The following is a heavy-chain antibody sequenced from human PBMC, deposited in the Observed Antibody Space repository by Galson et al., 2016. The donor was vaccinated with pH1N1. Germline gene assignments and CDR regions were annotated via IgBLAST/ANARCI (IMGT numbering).Heavy chain of an antibody. CDR3: ARDRGVFDI. CDR1: GYTFINYG. CDR2: ISAYDGHT. J-gene: IGHJ3*02. Sequence: KVSCKASGYTFINYGIAWVRQAPGQGPEWMGWISAYDGHTDYAQNFQGRVAMTIDTSTSTANMELRSLRSDDTAVYYCARDRGVFDIWGQGTRVTVSS. D-gene: IGHD3-10*01. V-gene: IGHV1-18*01.